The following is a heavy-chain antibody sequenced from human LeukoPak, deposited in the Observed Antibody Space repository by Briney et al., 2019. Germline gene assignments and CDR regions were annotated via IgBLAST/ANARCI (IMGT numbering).Heavy chain of an antibody. V-gene: IGHV1-18*01. J-gene: IGHJ4*02. CDR2: ISAYNGNT. CDR1: GYTFTSYG. D-gene: IGHD2-8*01. CDR3: ARDRPSIMVYAMRDY. Sequence: ASVKVSCKASGYTFTSYGISWLRQAPGQGLEWMGWISAYNGNTNYAQKLQVRVTMTTDTSTSTAYMELTSLRSDDTAVYYCARDRPSIMVYAMRDYWGQGTLVTVSS.